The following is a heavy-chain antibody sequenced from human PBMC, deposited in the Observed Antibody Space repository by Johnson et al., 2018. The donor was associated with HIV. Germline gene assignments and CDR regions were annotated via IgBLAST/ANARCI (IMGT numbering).Heavy chain of an antibody. V-gene: IGHV3-30*03. CDR2: ISYDGRNK. CDR1: GFTFSSYW. CDR3: ARGFLTGTPSDAFDI. D-gene: IGHD1-1*01. Sequence: QVQLVESGGGLVQPGGSLRLSCAASGFTFSSYWMSWVRQAPGKGLEWVACISYDGRNKHYAGSVKGRFTISRDNSKNTLYLQMNSLRAEDTAVYYCARGFLTGTPSDAFDIWGQGTMVTVSS. J-gene: IGHJ3*02.